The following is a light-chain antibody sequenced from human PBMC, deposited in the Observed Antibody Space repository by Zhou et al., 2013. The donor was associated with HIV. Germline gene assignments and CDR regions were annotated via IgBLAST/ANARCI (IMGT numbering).Light chain of an antibody. CDR1: QTIDNY. CDR2: GAS. J-gene: IGKJ4*01. Sequence: DIQMTQSPTSLSASVGDRVTITCRPSQTIDNYLNWYQRKPGKAPKLLIYGASTLYSGVPSRFSGSGSGTDFTLTISSLQPEDFATYYCQHTFTTPITFGGGTRVEIK. CDR3: QHTFTTPIT. V-gene: IGKV1-39*01.